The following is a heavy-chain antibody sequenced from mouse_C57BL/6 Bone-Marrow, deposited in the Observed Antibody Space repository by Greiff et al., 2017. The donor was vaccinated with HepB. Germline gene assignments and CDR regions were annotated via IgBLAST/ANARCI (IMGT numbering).Heavy chain of an antibody. CDR3: ARGHYYGLWYFDV. D-gene: IGHD1-1*01. CDR1: GYAFSSYW. J-gene: IGHJ1*03. CDR2: IYPGDGDT. Sequence: VKLVESGAELVKPGASVKISCKASGYAFSSYWMNWVKQRPGKGLEWIGQIYPGDGDTNYNGKFKGKATLTADKSSSTAYMQLSSLTSEDSAVYFCARGHYYGLWYFDVWGTGTTVTVSS. V-gene: IGHV1-80*01.